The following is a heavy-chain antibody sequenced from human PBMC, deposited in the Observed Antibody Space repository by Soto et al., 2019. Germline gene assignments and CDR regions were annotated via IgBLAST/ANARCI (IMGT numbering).Heavy chain of an antibody. Sequence: VQLVESGGGVVQPGRSLRLSCAASGFTFSDYAMHWVRQAPGKGLGWVAVVSHDGRNTHYADSVKGRFTISRNRSKNTVSLQMTSLRAEAKAAYYCAKGRRQWLVTAGFNYWGQGALVTVSS. CDR2: VSHDGRNT. V-gene: IGHV3-30*18. J-gene: IGHJ4*02. CDR1: GFTFSDYA. CDR3: AKGRRQWLVTAGFNY. D-gene: IGHD6-19*01.